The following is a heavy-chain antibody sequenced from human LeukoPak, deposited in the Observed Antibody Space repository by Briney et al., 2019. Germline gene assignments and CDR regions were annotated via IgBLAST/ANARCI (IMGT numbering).Heavy chain of an antibody. Sequence: PGGSLRLSCAASGCTFSSYEMNWVRQAPGKGLEWVSYISSSGSSKYYADSVKGRFTISRDNARNSLYLQMNTLRAEDTAVYYCARALYYYDSSGYYTPGWGQGTLVTVSS. CDR3: ARALYYYDSSGYYTPG. J-gene: IGHJ4*02. D-gene: IGHD3-22*01. V-gene: IGHV3-48*03. CDR2: ISSSGSSK. CDR1: GCTFSSYE.